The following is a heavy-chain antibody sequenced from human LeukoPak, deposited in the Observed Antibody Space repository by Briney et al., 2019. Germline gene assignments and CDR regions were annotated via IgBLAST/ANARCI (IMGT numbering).Heavy chain of an antibody. CDR3: ASGNYYDSSGYG. Sequence: KPSETLSLTCTVSGGSISSSSYYWGWIRQPPGKWLEWIGSIYYSGSTYYNPSLKSRVTISVDTSKNQFSLKLSSVTAADTAVYYCASGNYYDSSGYGWGQGTMVTVSS. CDR2: IYYSGST. CDR1: GGSISSSSYY. V-gene: IGHV4-39*01. D-gene: IGHD3-22*01. J-gene: IGHJ3*01.